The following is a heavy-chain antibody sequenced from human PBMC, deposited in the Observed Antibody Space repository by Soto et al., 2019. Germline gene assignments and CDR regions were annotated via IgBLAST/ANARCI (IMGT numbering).Heavy chain of an antibody. J-gene: IGHJ3*02. V-gene: IGHV4-4*02. CDR2: IYHSGST. CDR1: SGSISSSNL. CDR3: ARCPREGAFDI. Sequence: SETLSLTCAVSSGSISSSNLWSWVRQPPGKGLEWIGEIYHSGSTNYNPSLKSRVTISVDKSKNQFSLKLSSVTAADTAVYYCARCPREGAFDIWGQGTMVTVSS. D-gene: IGHD1-26*01.